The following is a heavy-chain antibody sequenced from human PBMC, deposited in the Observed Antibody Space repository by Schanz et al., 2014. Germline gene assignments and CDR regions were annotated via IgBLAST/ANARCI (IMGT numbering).Heavy chain of an antibody. CDR3: AKDLEPQCGGDCPLT. J-gene: IGHJ4*02. CDR1: GFTFSDYG. D-gene: IGHD2-21*02. Sequence: QVQLVESGGGVVQPGRSLRLSCGASGFTFSDYGTHWVRQAPGKGLEWVAFISYDGSFEDYLDSVKGRFTISRDNSKNTLYLQMSTLRGEDTAVYYCAKDLEPQCGGDCPLTWGQGTLVTVSS. CDR2: ISYDGSFE. V-gene: IGHV3-30*18.